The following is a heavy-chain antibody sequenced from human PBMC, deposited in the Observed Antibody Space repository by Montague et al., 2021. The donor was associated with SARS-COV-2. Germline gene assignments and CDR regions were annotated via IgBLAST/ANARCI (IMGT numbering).Heavy chain of an antibody. CDR3: ARYSVAGTRYFDF. J-gene: IGHJ4*02. CDR1: GGSISSSSYY. CDR2: INFSGKT. V-gene: IGHV4-39*01. D-gene: IGHD6-19*01. Sequence: SETLSLTCTVSGGSISSSSYYWGWVRQPPGKGLEWIGSINFSGKTYYNPSLKSRVTISVDTSKDQFSLKLSSVTAADTAVYYCARYSVAGTRYFDFWGQGTLVTVPS.